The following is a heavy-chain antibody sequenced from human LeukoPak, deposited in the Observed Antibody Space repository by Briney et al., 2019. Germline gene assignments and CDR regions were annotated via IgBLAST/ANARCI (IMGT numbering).Heavy chain of an antibody. CDR1: GYTFTGYY. D-gene: IGHD1-26*01. Sequence: GASVKVSCKASGYTFTGYYMHWVRQAPGQGLEWMGWINPNSGGTNYAQKFQGRVTMTRDTSISTAYMELSRLRSDDTAVYYCAKNRGAGSHYYYHMNVWGKGTTVTVSS. CDR3: AKNRGAGSHYYYHMNV. J-gene: IGHJ6*03. V-gene: IGHV1-2*02. CDR2: INPNSGGT.